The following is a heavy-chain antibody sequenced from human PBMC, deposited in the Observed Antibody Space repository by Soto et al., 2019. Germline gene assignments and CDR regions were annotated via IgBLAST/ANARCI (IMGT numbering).Heavy chain of an antibody. CDR1: GFTFSSYG. D-gene: IGHD6-6*01. Sequence: QVQLVESGGGVVQPGRSLRLSCAASGFTFSSYGMHWVRQAPGKGLEWVAGIWYDGSNKYYADSVKGRFTISRDNSKNTLYLQMNSLRAEDTAVYYCARDIGAGENWFDPWGQGTLVTVSS. CDR2: IWYDGSNK. J-gene: IGHJ5*02. V-gene: IGHV3-33*01. CDR3: ARDIGAGENWFDP.